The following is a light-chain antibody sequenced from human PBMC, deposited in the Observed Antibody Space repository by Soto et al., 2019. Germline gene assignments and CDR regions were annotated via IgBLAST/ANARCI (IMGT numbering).Light chain of an antibody. CDR1: SSDVRGYNY. J-gene: IGLJ1*01. Sequence: QSVLTQAASVSGSSGESINISCTGTSSDVRGYNYVSWYQHHPAKAAKLIIYDVSNLPSGVSNPFSGSKSGNTASRTISGLQPEDEADYYCGSYTTSNTRQIVFGTGTRISVL. V-gene: IGLV2-14*03. CDR2: DVS. CDR3: GSYTTSNTRQIV.